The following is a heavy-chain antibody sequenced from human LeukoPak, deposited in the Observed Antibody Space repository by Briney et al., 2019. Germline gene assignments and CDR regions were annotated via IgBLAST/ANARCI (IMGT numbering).Heavy chain of an antibody. Sequence: TGGSLRLSCAASGFTLSTYEMTWVRQAPGKGLEWVAYISTIGVSIYYADAVRGRSTISRDNAKNSLFLQMNSLGVEDTAVYYCARVSTPLGRNYGYYIDFWGQGTLVTVSS. CDR1: GFTLSTYE. J-gene: IGHJ4*02. CDR3: ARVSTPLGRNYGYYIDF. D-gene: IGHD2-2*03. CDR2: ISTIGVSI. V-gene: IGHV3-48*03.